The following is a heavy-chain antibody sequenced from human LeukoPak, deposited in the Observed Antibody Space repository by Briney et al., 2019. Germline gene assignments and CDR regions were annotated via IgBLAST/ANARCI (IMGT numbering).Heavy chain of an antibody. CDR3: ARGQTYYDFWSGYRGYYYYYMDV. CDR2: IYTGGTT. J-gene: IGHJ6*03. Sequence: GGSLRLSCAASGFTVSEYYMSWIRQAPGKGLEWVSLIYTGGTTYYADSVKGRFTISRDNSKNTLYLQMNSLRAEDTAVYYCARGQTYYDFWSGYRGYYYYYMDVWGKGTTVTVSS. CDR1: GFTVSEYY. D-gene: IGHD3-3*01. V-gene: IGHV3-66*02.